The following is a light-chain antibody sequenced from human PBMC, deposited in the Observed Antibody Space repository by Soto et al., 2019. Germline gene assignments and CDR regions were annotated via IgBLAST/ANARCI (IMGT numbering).Light chain of an antibody. Sequence: EIVLTQSPGTLSLSPGQRATLSCRASQTVSSNYLVWYQQKPGQTPRLVIYGASSRATGIPDRFSGSGSGTDFTLTISRLEPEDFAVYYCQQYGSSPPWTFGQGTKVEIK. J-gene: IGKJ1*01. V-gene: IGKV3-20*01. CDR2: GAS. CDR1: QTVSSNY. CDR3: QQYGSSPPWT.